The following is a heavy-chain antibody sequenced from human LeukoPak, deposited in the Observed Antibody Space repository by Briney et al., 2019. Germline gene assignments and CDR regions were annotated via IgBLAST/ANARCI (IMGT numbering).Heavy chain of an antibody. CDR3: ARAERGYCSGGSCSYYDAYDI. V-gene: IGHV3-21*01. J-gene: IGHJ3*02. CDR1: GFTFSSYG. Sequence: GGSLRLSCAASGFTFSSYGMHWVRQAPGKGLEWVSSISSTGIYIYYADSVKGRFTISRDNAKNSLYLQMNSLRAEDTAVYYCARAERGYCSGGSCSYYDAYDIWGQGTMATVSS. CDR2: ISSTGIYI. D-gene: IGHD2-15*01.